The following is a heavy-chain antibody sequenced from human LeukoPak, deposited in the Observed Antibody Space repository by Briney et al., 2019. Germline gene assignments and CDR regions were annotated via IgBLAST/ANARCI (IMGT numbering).Heavy chain of an antibody. J-gene: IGHJ4*02. CDR2: ISYDGSNK. D-gene: IGHD3-22*01. V-gene: IGHV3-30-3*01. CDR1: GFTFSSYA. CDR3: AKDRIVGYYDSSGYPTGPYY. Sequence: GGSLRLSCAASGFTFSSYAMHWVRQAPGKGLEWVAVISYDGSNKYYADSVKGRFTISRDNSKNTLYLQMNSLRAEDTAVYYCAKDRIVGYYDSSGYPTGPYYWGQGTLVTVSS.